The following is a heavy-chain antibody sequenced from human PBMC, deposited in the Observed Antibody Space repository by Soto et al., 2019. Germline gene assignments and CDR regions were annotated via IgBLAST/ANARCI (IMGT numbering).Heavy chain of an antibody. Sequence: QVQLQESGPGLVKPSQTLSLTCTVSGGSIGSGDYYWTWIRQHPGKGLEWIGYINDSGSTYYNPSLKGRVSISVDTSKTQFSLKLTSVTAADTAVYYCARGLRGYSYPYDYWGQGTLITVSS. D-gene: IGHD5-18*01. CDR2: INDSGST. CDR3: ARGLRGYSYPYDY. CDR1: GGSIGSGDYY. V-gene: IGHV4-31*03. J-gene: IGHJ4*02.